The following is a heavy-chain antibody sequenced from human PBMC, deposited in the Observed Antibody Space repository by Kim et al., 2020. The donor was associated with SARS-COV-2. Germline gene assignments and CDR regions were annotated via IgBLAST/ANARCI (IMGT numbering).Heavy chain of an antibody. J-gene: IGHJ4*02. V-gene: IGHV1-8*01. Sequence: PNSGNTGYAKKFQGRVTMTRNTSISTAYMELSSLRSEDTAVYYCARGKDYWGQGTLVTVSS. CDR2: PNSGNT. CDR3: ARGKDY.